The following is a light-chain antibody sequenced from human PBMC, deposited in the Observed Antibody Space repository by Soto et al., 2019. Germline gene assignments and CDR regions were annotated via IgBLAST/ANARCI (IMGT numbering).Light chain of an antibody. CDR2: DAS. J-gene: IGKJ3*01. CDR3: QQRSDWPPA. Sequence: EIVLTQSPATLSLSPGERATLSCRASQSVSGYLAWYQQKPGQAPRLLIFDASNRAAGVPARFSGSGSGTDFTLTISSLDPEDFAVYYCQQRSDWPPAFGPGTKVDI. CDR1: QSVSGY. V-gene: IGKV3-11*01.